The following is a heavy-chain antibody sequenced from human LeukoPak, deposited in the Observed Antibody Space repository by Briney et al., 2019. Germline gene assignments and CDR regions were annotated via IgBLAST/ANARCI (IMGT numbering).Heavy chain of an antibody. Sequence: PGGSLRLSCAASGFTFSSYAMSWVRQAPGRGLEWVSAISGSGGSTYYADSVKGRFTISRDNSKNTLYLQMNSLRAEDTAVYYCAKTRSGSYYFDYWGQGTLVTVSS. CDR3: AKTRSGSYYFDY. D-gene: IGHD1-26*01. CDR2: ISGSGGST. CDR1: GFTFSSYA. J-gene: IGHJ4*02. V-gene: IGHV3-23*01.